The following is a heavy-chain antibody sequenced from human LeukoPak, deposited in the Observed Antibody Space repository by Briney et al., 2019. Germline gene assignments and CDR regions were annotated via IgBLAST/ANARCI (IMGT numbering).Heavy chain of an antibody. Sequence: SETLSLTCAVYGGSFSGYYWSWIRQPPGKGLEWIGEINHSGSTNYNPSLKSRVTISVDTSKNQFSLKLSSATAADTAVYYCARAVLWFGELFLDYWGQGTLVTVSS. CDR2: INHSGST. J-gene: IGHJ4*02. V-gene: IGHV4-34*01. D-gene: IGHD3-10*01. CDR1: GGSFSGYY. CDR3: ARAVLWFGELFLDY.